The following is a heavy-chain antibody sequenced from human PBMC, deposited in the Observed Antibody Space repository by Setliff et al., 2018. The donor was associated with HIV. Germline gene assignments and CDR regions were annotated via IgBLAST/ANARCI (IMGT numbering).Heavy chain of an antibody. D-gene: IGHD3-10*01. Sequence: GGSLRLSCAASGFTFSGYGIHWVRQTPGKGLEWVAVIWSDGSNKYYGDSVKGRFTIYRDNSKNIVYLQMNGLRAEDTALYFCAKDHSGSHLVPTAAFDNWAREPRSPSPQ. CDR3: AKDHSGSHLVPTAAFDN. CDR2: IWSDGSNK. CDR1: GFTFSGYG. J-gene: IGHJ4*02. V-gene: IGHV3-30*02.